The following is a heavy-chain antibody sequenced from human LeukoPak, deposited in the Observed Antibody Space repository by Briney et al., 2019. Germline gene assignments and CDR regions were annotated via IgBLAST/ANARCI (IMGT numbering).Heavy chain of an antibody. J-gene: IGHJ3*02. V-gene: IGHV4-34*01. Sequence: SETLSLTCAVYGGSFSGYYWSWIRQPPGKGLGWIGEINHSGSTNYNPSLKSRVTISVDTSKNQFSLKLSSVTAADTAVYYCARPLGYCSSTSCYPSDAFDIWGQGTMVTVSS. CDR2: INHSGST. CDR3: ARPLGYCSSTSCYPSDAFDI. D-gene: IGHD2-2*01. CDR1: GGSFSGYY.